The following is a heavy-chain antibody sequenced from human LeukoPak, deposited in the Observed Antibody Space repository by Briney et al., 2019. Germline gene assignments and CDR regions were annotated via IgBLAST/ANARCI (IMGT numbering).Heavy chain of an antibody. CDR3: ARGRRYSGYDRYFDY. CDR1: GYTFTGYY. J-gene: IGHJ4*02. CDR2: INPNSGGT. V-gene: IGHV1-2*02. Sequence: ASVKVSCKASGYTFTGYYMHWVRQAPGQGLEWMGWINPNSGGTNYAQKFQGRVTMTRDTSISTAYMELSRLRSDDTAVYYCARGRRYSGYDRYFDYWGQGTLVTVSS. D-gene: IGHD5-12*01.